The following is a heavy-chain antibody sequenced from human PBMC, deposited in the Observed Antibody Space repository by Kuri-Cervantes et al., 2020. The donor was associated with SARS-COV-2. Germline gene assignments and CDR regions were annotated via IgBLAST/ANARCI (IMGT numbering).Heavy chain of an antibody. CDR1: GLTFSSYA. CDR3: ARGFLEWLDY. V-gene: IGHV3-23*01. J-gene: IGHJ4*02. CDR2: ISGSGGST. D-gene: IGHD3-3*01. Sequence: RGLLRLSCAASGLTFSSYAMSWVRQAPGKGLEWVSAISGSGGSTYYADSVKGRFTISRDNSKNTLYLQMNSLRAEDTAVYYCARGFLEWLDYWGQGTLVTVSS.